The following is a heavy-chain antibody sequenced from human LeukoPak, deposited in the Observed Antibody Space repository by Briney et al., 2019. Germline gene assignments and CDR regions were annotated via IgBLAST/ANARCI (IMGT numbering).Heavy chain of an antibody. D-gene: IGHD6-19*01. CDR3: TRREQWLGDY. V-gene: IGHV3-73*01. CDR2: IRSKANSYAT. J-gene: IGHJ4*02. Sequence: GGSLRLSCAASGFTFSGSAMHWVRQASGKGLEWVGRIRSKANSYATAYAASVKGRFTISRGDSNNTAYLQMNSLKTEDTAVYYCTRREQWLGDYWGQGTLVTVSS. CDR1: GFTFSGSA.